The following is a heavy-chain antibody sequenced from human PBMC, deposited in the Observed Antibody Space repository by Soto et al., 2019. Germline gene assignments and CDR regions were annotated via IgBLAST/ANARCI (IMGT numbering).Heavy chain of an antibody. D-gene: IGHD3-22*01. V-gene: IGHV3-30*04. Sequence: QVQLVESGGGVVQPERSQRLSCAASEFTFGTYVMHWVRQAPGKGLEWVALISFDGSSQYYANPVKGRFTVSRDNSRNTMYLQMNSLRPEDTAVYYCAREMIPMIMGGMSALDVWGHGTTVTVSS. J-gene: IGHJ6*02. CDR3: AREMIPMIMGGMSALDV. CDR1: EFTFGTYV. CDR2: ISFDGSSQ.